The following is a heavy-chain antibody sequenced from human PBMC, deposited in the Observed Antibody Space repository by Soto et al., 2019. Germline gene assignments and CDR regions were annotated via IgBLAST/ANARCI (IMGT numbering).Heavy chain of an antibody. CDR2: ISGTGITI. CDR1: GFTFSSYS. V-gene: IGHV3-48*01. Sequence: GGSLRLSCAASGFTFSSYSINWVRQAPGKGLEWISYISGTGITIFYADSVKGRFTISRDNAKNSLFLQMNSLRAKDTAVYYCASDQVSSFHYWGQGALVTVSS. CDR3: ASDQVSSFHY. J-gene: IGHJ4*02.